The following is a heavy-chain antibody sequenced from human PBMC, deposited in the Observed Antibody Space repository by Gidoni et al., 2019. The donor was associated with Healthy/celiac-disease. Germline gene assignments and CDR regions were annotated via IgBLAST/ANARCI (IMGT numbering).Heavy chain of an antibody. CDR3: AREWGVGTRVVAGGSYYGY. Sequence: QVQLQQSGPGLVKPSQTLSLTCAISGDSVSSNSAAWNWIRQSPSRGLEWLGRTYYRSKWYNDYAVSVKSRITINPDTSKNQFSLQLNSVTPEDTAVYYCAREWGVGTRVVAGGSYYGYWGQGTLVTVSS. CDR1: GDSVSSNSAA. V-gene: IGHV6-1*01. J-gene: IGHJ4*02. D-gene: IGHD3-16*01. CDR2: TYYRSKWYN.